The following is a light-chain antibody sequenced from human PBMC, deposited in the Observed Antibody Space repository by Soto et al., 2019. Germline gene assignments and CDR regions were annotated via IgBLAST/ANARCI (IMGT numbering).Light chain of an antibody. V-gene: IGKV3-11*01. Sequence: DIMLRQSPGTLSLSTGERAPLSCSASEIITSDYLAWYQQKPGQAPRLLIYDASDRATGIPARFSGSGSGTDFTLTISSLEPEDFAVYYCQHRSNWPPGITVGQGTRLEIK. CDR2: DAS. CDR1: EIITSDY. J-gene: IGKJ5*01. CDR3: QHRSNWPPGIT.